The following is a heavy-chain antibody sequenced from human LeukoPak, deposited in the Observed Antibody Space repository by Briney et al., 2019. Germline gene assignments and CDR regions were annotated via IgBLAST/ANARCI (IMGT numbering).Heavy chain of an antibody. CDR3: ARETGVELRSLEWLYYMDV. V-gene: IGHV4-4*07. D-gene: IGHD3-3*01. Sequence: SETLSLTCTVSGGSISSYYWSWIRQPAGKGLEWIGGIYTSGSTNYNPSLKSRVTMSVDTSKNQFSLRLSSVTTADTAVYYWARETGVELRSLEWLYYMDVWGKGTTVTVSS. CDR1: GGSISSYY. CDR2: IYTSGST. J-gene: IGHJ6*03.